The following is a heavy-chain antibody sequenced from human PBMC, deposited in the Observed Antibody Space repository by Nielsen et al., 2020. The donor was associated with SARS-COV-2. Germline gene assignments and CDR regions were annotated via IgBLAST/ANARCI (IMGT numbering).Heavy chain of an antibody. Sequence: SETLSLTGTGSGGSISSSRYYWGGSRQPPGKGLEWIGSNYYSGSTYYNPSHKSRVTISVDTSKNQFSLKLSSVTAADTAVYYCARFSVGHYYYYGMDVWGQGTTVTVSS. CDR3: ARFSVGHYYYYGMDV. D-gene: IGHD1-26*01. J-gene: IGHJ6*02. CDR2: NYYSGST. CDR1: GGSISSSRYY. V-gene: IGHV4-39*01.